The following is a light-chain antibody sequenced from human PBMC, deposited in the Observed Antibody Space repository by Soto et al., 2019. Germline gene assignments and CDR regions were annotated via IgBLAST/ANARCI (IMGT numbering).Light chain of an antibody. CDR2: EVS. V-gene: IGLV2-14*01. CDR3: SSYTSSNSLV. CDR1: SGYVGGYNY. Sequence: QSALTQPASVSGSPGQSITISCTGTSGYVGGYNYVSWYQQHPGKAPKLMIYEVSKRPSGVSNRFSGSKSGNTASLTISGLQAEDEADYYCSSYTSSNSLVFGGGTKLTVL. J-gene: IGLJ2*01.